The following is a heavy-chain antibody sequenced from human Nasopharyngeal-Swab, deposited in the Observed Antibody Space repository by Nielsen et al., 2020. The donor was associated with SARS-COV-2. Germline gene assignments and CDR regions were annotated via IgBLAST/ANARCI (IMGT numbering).Heavy chain of an antibody. Sequence: ASVKVSCKASGYTFTSYDINWVRQATGQGLEWMGWMNPNSGNTGYAQKFQGRVTMTTDTSTSTAYMELRSLRSDDTAVYYCARMVYSSGTAPEYYFDYWGQGTLVTVSS. D-gene: IGHD6-19*01. CDR1: GYTFTSYD. CDR3: ARMVYSSGTAPEYYFDY. V-gene: IGHV1-8*02. J-gene: IGHJ4*02. CDR2: MNPNSGNT.